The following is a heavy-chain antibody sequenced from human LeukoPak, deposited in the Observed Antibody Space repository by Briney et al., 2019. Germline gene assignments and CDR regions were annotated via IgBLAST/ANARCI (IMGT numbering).Heavy chain of an antibody. D-gene: IGHD2-2*01. V-gene: IGHV4-30-2*01. CDR1: GGSISSGGYY. CDR3: ARDLTTSYQLFDY. Sequence: PSETLSLTCTVSGGSISSGGYYWSWIRQPPGKGLEWIGYIYHSGSTYYNPSLKSRVTISVDRSKNQFSLKLSSVTAADTAVYYCARDLTTSYQLFDYWGQGTLVTVSS. J-gene: IGHJ4*02. CDR2: IYHSGST.